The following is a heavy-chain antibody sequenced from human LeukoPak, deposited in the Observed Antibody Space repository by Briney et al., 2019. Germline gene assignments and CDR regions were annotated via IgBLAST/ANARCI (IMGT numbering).Heavy chain of an antibody. CDR2: ISAYNGNT. Sequence: GGSVKVSCKASGYTFTSYGISWVRQAPGQGLERMGWISAYNGNTNYAQKLQGRVTMTTDTSTSTAYMELRSLRSDDTAVYYCARGGTVTTLYAFDIWGQGTMVTVSS. V-gene: IGHV1-18*01. J-gene: IGHJ3*02. CDR1: GYTFTSYG. D-gene: IGHD4-17*01. CDR3: ARGGTVTTLYAFDI.